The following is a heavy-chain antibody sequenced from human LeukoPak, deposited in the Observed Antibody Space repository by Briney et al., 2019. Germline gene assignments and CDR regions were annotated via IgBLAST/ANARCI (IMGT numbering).Heavy chain of an antibody. D-gene: IGHD3-3*01. J-gene: IGHJ1*01. CDR3: ASGRLTTRAEYFQH. Sequence: GGSLRLPCAASGFTFSSYTMSWVRQAPGKGLEWVSYITSSSSTIYYADSVKGRFTISRDNAKNSLYLQMNSLTDEDTAVYYCASGRLTTRAEYFQHWGQGTLVTVSS. CDR1: GFTFSSYT. CDR2: ITSSSSTI. V-gene: IGHV3-48*02.